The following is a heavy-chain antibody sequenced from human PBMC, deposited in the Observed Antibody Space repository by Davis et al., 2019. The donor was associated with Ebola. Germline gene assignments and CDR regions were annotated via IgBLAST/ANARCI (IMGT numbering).Heavy chain of an antibody. CDR1: GYTFKNSA. CDR3: ARTSIVGTTTTASDI. J-gene: IGHJ3*02. V-gene: IGHV1-18*01. Sequence: ASVQVSCKASGYTFKNSAISWVRQAPGQGLEWMGWISAYNGNTAYAPKLQGRVTITTDTSTGTAYMELRSLGSDDTAVYFCARTSIVGTTTTASDIWGQGTMVTVSS. CDR2: ISAYNGNT. D-gene: IGHD1-26*01.